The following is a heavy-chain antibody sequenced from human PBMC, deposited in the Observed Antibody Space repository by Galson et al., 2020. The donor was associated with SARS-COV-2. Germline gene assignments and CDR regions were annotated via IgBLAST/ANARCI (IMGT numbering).Heavy chain of an antibody. CDR2: ISSNGGST. CDR3: ARGGITIFGVVSSYYYMDV. Sequence: QLGESLKISCAASGFTFSSYAMHWVRQAPGKGLEYVSAISSNGGSTYYANSVKGRFTISRDNSKNTLYLQMGSLRAEDMAVYYCARGGITIFGVVSSYYYMDVWGKGTTVTVSS. V-gene: IGHV3-64*01. CDR1: GFTFSSYA. D-gene: IGHD3-3*01. J-gene: IGHJ6*03.